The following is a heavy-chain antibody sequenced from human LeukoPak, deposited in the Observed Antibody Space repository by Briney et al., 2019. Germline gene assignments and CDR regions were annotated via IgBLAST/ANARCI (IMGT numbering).Heavy chain of an antibody. CDR3: ARDRYCSSTSCYRNNFDY. J-gene: IGHJ4*02. CDR1: GGTFSSYA. CDR2: ITPIFGTA. D-gene: IGHD2-2*01. Sequence: ASVKVSCKASGGTFSSYAISWVRQAPGQGLEWMGGITPIFGTANYAQKFQGRVTITADKSTSTAYMELSSLRSEDTAVYYCARDRYCSSTSCYRNNFDYWGQGSLVTVSS. V-gene: IGHV1-69*06.